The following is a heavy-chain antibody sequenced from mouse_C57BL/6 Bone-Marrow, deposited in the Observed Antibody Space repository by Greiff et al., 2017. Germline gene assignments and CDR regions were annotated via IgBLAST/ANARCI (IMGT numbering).Heavy chain of an antibody. Sequence: EVKVEESGGGLVKPGGSLKLSCAASGFTFSSYAMSWVRQTPEKRLEWVATISDGGSYTYYPDNVKGRFTISRDNAKNNLYLQMSHLKSEDTAMYYCARVYGSSRFAYWGQGTLVTVSA. CDR1: GFTFSSYA. CDR3: ARVYGSSRFAY. V-gene: IGHV5-4*03. J-gene: IGHJ3*01. D-gene: IGHD1-1*01. CDR2: ISDGGSYT.